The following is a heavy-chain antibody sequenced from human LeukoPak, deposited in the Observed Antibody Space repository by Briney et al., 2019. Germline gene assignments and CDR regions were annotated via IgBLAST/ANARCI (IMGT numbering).Heavy chain of an antibody. CDR3: ASVVVVAAGFDY. Sequence: SETLSLTCTVSGGSISSSSYYWGWIRQPPGKGLEWIGSIYYSGSTNYNPSLKSRVTISVDTSKNQFSLKLSSVTAADTAVHYCASVVVVAAGFDYWGQGTLVTVSS. CDR1: GGSISSSSYY. CDR2: IYYSGST. J-gene: IGHJ4*02. D-gene: IGHD2-15*01. V-gene: IGHV4-39*07.